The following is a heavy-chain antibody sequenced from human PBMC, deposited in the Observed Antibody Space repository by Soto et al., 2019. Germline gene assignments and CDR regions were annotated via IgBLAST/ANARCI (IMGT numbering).Heavy chain of an antibody. CDR1: GFSLYNYA. V-gene: IGHV3-48*01. Sequence: EVQLVESGGGLVRPGGSLRLSCAASGFSLYNYAMDWVRQAPGQGLEWVSYISLSSANIHYADSVRGRFTVTRDNAKTSRYLQMTRLRAEDTAVYYCVRDPSRGNELALYVDPRGRGTLVTVSS. CDR2: ISLSSANI. D-gene: IGHD1-1*01. CDR3: VRDPSRGNELALYVDP. J-gene: IGHJ2*01.